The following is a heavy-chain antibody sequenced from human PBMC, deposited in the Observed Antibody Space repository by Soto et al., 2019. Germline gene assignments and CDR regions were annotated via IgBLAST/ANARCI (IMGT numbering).Heavy chain of an antibody. D-gene: IGHD3-10*01. J-gene: IGHJ6*02. CDR1: GFTFSNYG. CDR3: ARDDEYSGNGMDV. CDR2: ILNDGSNR. V-gene: IGHV3-33*01. Sequence: QVQLVESGGGVVQPGRSLTLSCAASGFTFSNYGMHWVRQAPGKGLEWVAVILNDGSNRYHADSVKDRLSISSDNSKNTLYLQMNSLRAEDTAVYYCARDDEYSGNGMDVWGQGTTVTVS.